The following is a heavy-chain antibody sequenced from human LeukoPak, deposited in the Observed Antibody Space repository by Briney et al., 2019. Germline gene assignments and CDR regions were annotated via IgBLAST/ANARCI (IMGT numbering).Heavy chain of an antibody. D-gene: IGHD1-26*01. CDR2: IYTSGST. CDR3: AKDWELGS. V-gene: IGHV4-59*01. Sequence: PSETLSLTCSVSGASISSYYWNWIRHPPRQGLDLIGTIYTSGSTNYNPSLNSRVTLSLDTSKDQFSLKLTSVTAADTAFYYCAKDWELGSWGQGTLVTVSS. CDR1: GASISSYY. J-gene: IGHJ5*02.